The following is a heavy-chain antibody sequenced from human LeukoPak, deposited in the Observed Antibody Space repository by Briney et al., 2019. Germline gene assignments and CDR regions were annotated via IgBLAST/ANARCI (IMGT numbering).Heavy chain of an antibody. D-gene: IGHD5-24*01. CDR1: GGSFSGYY. V-gene: IGHV4-34*01. Sequence: SETLSLTCAVYGGSFSGYYWSWILQPSGKGLEWIGEINHSGSTNYNPSLKSRVTISVDTSKNQFSLKLSSVTAADTAVYYCARRRWLQSFDYWGQGTLVTVSS. CDR2: INHSGST. CDR3: ARRRWLQSFDY. J-gene: IGHJ4*02.